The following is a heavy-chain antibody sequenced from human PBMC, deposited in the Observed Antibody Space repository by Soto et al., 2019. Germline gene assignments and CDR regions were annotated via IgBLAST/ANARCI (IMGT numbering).Heavy chain of an antibody. J-gene: IGHJ4*02. V-gene: IGHV4-4*02. CDR1: GGSFTSNNW. CDR3: ASRDPGTSVDY. CDR2: IYRTGST. D-gene: IGHD1-7*01. Sequence: LSLTCAVSGGSFTSNNWWTWVRQPPGQGLEWIGEIYRTGSTNYNPSLKSRVTISLDKSENQFSLKVTSLTAADTAVYYCASRDPGTSVDYWGQGTWVTVSS.